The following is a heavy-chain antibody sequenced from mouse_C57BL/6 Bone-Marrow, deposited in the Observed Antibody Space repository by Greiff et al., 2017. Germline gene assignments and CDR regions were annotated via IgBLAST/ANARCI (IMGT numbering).Heavy chain of an antibody. J-gene: IGHJ2*01. V-gene: IGHV3-6*01. D-gene: IGHD3-2*02. CDR2: ISYDGSN. CDR3: ARGGQLRLPDY. CDR1: GYSITSGYY. Sequence: VQLQQSGPGLVKPSQSLSLTCSVTGYSITSGYYWNWIRQFPGNKLEWMGYISYDGSNNYNPSLKNRISITRDTSKNQFFLKLNSVTTEDTATYYCARGGQLRLPDYWGQGTTLTVSS.